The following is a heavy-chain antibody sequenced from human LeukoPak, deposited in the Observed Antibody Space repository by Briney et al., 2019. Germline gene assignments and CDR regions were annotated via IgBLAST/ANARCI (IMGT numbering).Heavy chain of an antibody. D-gene: IGHD5-12*01. CDR2: IYPGDSDT. J-gene: IGHJ3*02. V-gene: IGHV5-51*01. CDR1: GYSFTDYW. CDR3: ARRGYNSGYPDAFDI. Sequence: GESLKISCKGSGYSFTDYWIAWVRQMPGKGLEWMGIIYPGDSDTRYSPSFQSQVTISVDKSISTAYLQWSSLKASDTAMYYCARRGYNSGYPDAFDIWGQGTMVTVSS.